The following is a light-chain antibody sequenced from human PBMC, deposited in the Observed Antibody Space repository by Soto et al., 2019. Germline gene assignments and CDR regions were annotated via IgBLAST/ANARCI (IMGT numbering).Light chain of an antibody. Sequence: IPLTQSPSPLSASVGDRVTITCRTSQDIGSFLVWYQQKPGKAPQLLIFATSTLQSGVPSRFSSSRSVTDFPLTISSLQPEDSATYSWQQLKSYPYGFGQGTKLEIK. CDR2: ATS. CDR3: QQLKSYPYG. V-gene: IGKV1-9*01. J-gene: IGKJ2*03. CDR1: QDIGSF.